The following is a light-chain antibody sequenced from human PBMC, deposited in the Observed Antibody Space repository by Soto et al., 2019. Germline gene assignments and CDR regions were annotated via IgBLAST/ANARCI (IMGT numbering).Light chain of an antibody. J-gene: IGLJ1*01. Sequence: QSALTQPPSASGTPGQRVTISCSGSSSNIGSNTVNWYQQLPGTAPKLLIYNNNQRPSGVPDRFSGSKSGTSASLAISGLQSEDEADYYCAAWDDSLNGPYVFGTGTKVTVL. CDR3: AAWDDSLNGPYV. CDR2: NNN. V-gene: IGLV1-44*01. CDR1: SSNIGSNT.